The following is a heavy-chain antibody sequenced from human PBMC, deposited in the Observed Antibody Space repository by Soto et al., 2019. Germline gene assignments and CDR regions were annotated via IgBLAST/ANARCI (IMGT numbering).Heavy chain of an antibody. D-gene: IGHD3-22*01. V-gene: IGHV4-59*01. CDR3: ARGYYDSSGQSNTFDV. J-gene: IGHJ3*01. CDR1: GASISSSS. Sequence: SETLSLTCTVSGASISSSSWSWIRQSPGKGLEWIGYVSYSGSTNYNPSLKSRVTISVDTSKYQVSLKLSSATAADTALYYCARGYYDSSGQSNTFDVWGQGTMVTVSS. CDR2: VSYSGST.